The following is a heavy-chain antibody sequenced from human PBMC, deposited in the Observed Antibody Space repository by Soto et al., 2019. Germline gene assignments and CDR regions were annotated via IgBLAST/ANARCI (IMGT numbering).Heavy chain of an antibody. CDR1: GASISSGDSY. CDR2: IHYSGTT. J-gene: IGHJ4*02. Sequence: QVQLQESGPGLVKPSQTLSLTCSVSGASISSGDSYWTWIRQPPGKGLEWIGYIHYSGTTYYNPSLKRRFTTSVATRKNQFALQVTFVTAADAAEYRCARDKPLTPHFDYWGQGTPVNVPP. CDR3: ARDKPLTPHFDY. V-gene: IGHV4-30-4*01.